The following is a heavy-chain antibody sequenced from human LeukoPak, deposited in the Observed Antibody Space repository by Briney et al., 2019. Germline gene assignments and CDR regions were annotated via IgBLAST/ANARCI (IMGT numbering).Heavy chain of an antibody. Sequence: PGGSLRLSCKASGYTFNNNYIAWVRQMSGKGLEWMGIIYPGDSDTRYSPSFQGHVTISADESISTAYLQWSSVTATDSAMYYCVRGNQKYGDYVRDWGQGTLVTISS. CDR1: GYTFNNNY. D-gene: IGHD4-17*01. CDR3: VRGNQKYGDYVRD. V-gene: IGHV5-51*01. CDR2: IYPGDSDT. J-gene: IGHJ4*02.